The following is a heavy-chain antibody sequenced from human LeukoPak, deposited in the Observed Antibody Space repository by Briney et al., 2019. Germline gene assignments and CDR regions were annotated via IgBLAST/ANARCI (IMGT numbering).Heavy chain of an antibody. CDR2: IYYSGYT. Sequence: SETLSLTCTVSSGSISSYYWSWVRQPPGKGLEWVGFIYYSGYTNYNPSLKSRVTISADTSKNQFSLKLSSVTAADTAVYYCAATFVVVPAAIPNYYYYYMDVWGKGTTVTVSS. J-gene: IGHJ6*03. D-gene: IGHD2-2*01. V-gene: IGHV4-59*08. CDR1: SGSISSYY. CDR3: AATFVVVPAAIPNYYYYYMDV.